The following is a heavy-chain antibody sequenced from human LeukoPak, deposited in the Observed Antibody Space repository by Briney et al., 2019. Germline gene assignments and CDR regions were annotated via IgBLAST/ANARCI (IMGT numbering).Heavy chain of an antibody. Sequence: PGGSLRLSCAASGFTFSSFWMSWVRQAPGKGLEWVANINQDGSEKYYVDSVKGRFTISRDNAKNSLYLQMNSLRAEDTAVYYCARDLSKLSIAVVGTGYWGQGTLVTVSS. J-gene: IGHJ4*02. CDR2: INQDGSEK. V-gene: IGHV3-7*01. CDR3: ARDLSKLSIAVVGTGY. D-gene: IGHD6-19*01. CDR1: GFTFSSFW.